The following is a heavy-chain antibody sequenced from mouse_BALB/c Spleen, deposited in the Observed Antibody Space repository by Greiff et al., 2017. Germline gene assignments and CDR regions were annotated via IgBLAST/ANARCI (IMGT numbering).Heavy chain of an antibody. J-gene: IGHJ4*01. CDR2: ISNGGGST. D-gene: IGHD2-10*02. CDR1: GFTFSSYT. CDR3: AKYGNSPAMDY. V-gene: IGHV5-12-2*01. Sequence: EVHLVESGGGLVQPGGSLKLSCAASGFTFSSYTMSWVRQTPEKRLEWVAYISNGGGSTYYPDTVKGRFTISRDNAKNTLYLQMSSLKSEDTAMYYCAKYGNSPAMDYWGQGTSVTVSA.